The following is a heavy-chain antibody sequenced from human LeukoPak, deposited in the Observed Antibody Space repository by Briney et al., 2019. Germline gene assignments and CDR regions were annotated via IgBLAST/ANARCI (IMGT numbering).Heavy chain of an antibody. CDR3: AREWYYDFWSGYPGALQFDP. CDR2: IYSSNSNI. V-gene: IGHV3-48*01. CDR1: GFTLRSYS. J-gene: IGHJ5*02. Sequence: GGALRLPHVASGFTLRSYSMNWVRPAPGKGLEWVSYIYSSNSNIYDADSVKGRFTISRDNAKNSLYLQMNSLRAEDTAVYYCAREWYYDFWSGYPGALQFDPWGQGTLVTVSS. D-gene: IGHD3-3*01.